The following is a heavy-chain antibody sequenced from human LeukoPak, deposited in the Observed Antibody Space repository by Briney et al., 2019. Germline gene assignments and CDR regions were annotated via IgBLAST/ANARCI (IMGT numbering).Heavy chain of an antibody. Sequence: GGSLRLSCAASGFSFTNYAMSWVRQAPARGPEWLSSMKGGGETFYADSVKGRFTLSRDNAKNSLYLQMNSLRAEDTAVYYCARDYCSSTSCYTQTFDYWGQGTLVTVSS. V-gene: IGHV3-23*01. CDR1: GFSFTNYA. CDR2: MKGGGET. D-gene: IGHD2-2*02. J-gene: IGHJ4*02. CDR3: ARDYCSSTSCYTQTFDY.